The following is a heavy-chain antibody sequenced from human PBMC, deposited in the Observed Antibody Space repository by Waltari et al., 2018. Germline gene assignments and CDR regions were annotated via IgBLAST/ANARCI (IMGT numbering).Heavy chain of an antibody. J-gene: IGHJ4*02. CDR2: ISSSSSYI. CDR1: GFTFSSYS. V-gene: IGHV3-21*01. Sequence: EVQLVESGGGLVKPGGSLRLSCAASGFTFSSYSMNWVRQAPGKGLEWVSSISSSSSYIYYADSVKGRFTISRDNAKNSLYLQMNSLRAEDTAVYYCARGLIGGGYTYDYWGQGTLVTVSS. CDR3: ARGLIGGGYTYDY. D-gene: IGHD5-12*01.